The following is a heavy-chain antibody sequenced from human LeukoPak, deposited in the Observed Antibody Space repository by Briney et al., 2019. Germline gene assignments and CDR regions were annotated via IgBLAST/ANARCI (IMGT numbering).Heavy chain of an antibody. CDR1: GGTFSSYA. J-gene: IGHJ4*02. V-gene: IGHV1-18*01. CDR2: ISAYNGNT. D-gene: IGHD4-11*01. Sequence: GASVKVSCKASGGTFSSYAISWVRQAPGQGLEWMGWISAYNGNTNYAQKLQGRVTMTTDTSTSTAYMELRSLRSDDTAVYYCARDRTTMAGRQGGIWGQGTLVTVSS. CDR3: ARDRTTMAGRQGGI.